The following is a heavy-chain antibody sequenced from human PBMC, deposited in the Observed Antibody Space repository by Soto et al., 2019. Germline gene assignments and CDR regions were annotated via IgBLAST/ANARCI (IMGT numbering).Heavy chain of an antibody. V-gene: IGHV4-38-2*01. CDR1: GYSISSGYY. Sequence: TLSLTCAVSGYSISSGYYWGWIRQPPGKGLEWIGSIYHSGSTYYNPSLKSRVTISVDTSKNQFSLKLSSVTAADTAVYYCARMEMTPGYFDYWGQGTLVTVSS. CDR3: ARMEMTPGYFDY. D-gene: IGHD4-17*01. J-gene: IGHJ4*02. CDR2: IYHSGST.